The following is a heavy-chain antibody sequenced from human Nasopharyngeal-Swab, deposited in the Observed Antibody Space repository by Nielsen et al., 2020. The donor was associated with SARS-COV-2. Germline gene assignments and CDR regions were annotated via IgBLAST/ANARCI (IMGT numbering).Heavy chain of an antibody. CDR2: ISDDGSNK. V-gene: IGHV3-30*03. CDR3: ATGSTTVVTPEYYYYMDV. CDR1: GFTFSSYG. D-gene: IGHD4-23*01. J-gene: IGHJ6*03. Sequence: GGSLRLSCAASGFTFSSYGMHWVRQAAGKGLEWVAVISDDGSNKYYADSVKGRFTISRDNSKNTLYLQMNSLRAEDTAVYYCATGSTTVVTPEYYYYMDVWGKGTTVTVSS.